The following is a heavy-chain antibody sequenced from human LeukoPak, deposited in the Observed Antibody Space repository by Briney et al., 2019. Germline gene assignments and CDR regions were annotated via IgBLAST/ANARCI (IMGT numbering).Heavy chain of an antibody. D-gene: IGHD2-2*01. J-gene: IGHJ3*02. CDR2: IYYSGST. CDR3: ARGPPDCSSTSCYAFDAFDI. CDR1: GGSFSNYY. V-gene: IGHV4-39*01. Sequence: PSETLSLTCAVYGGSFSNYYWGWIRQPPGKGLEWIGSIYYSGSTYYNPSLKSRVTISVDTSKNQFSLKLSSVTAADTAVYYCARGPPDCSSTSCYAFDAFDIWGQGTMVTVSS.